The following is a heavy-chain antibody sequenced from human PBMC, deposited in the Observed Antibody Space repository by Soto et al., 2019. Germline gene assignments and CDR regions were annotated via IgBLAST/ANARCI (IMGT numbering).Heavy chain of an antibody. CDR3: ARAAAGASRDY. CDR2: IKEDGSEK. D-gene: IGHD6-25*01. CDR1: GFTFSNYW. Sequence: EVQLLESGGGLVQPGGSLRLSCAASGFTFSNYWMSWVRQAPGKGLEWVATIKEDGSEKNYVDSVKGRFTISRDNAKNSLYLQMSSLRAEDTAVYYCARAAAGASRDYWGQGTLVTVSS. V-gene: IGHV3-7*01. J-gene: IGHJ4*02.